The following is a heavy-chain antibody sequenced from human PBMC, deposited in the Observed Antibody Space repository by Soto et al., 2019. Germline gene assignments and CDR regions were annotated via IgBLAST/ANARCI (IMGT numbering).Heavy chain of an antibody. D-gene: IGHD3-22*01. J-gene: IGHJ5*02. CDR2: IYYSGST. V-gene: IGHV4-39*01. CDR1: GGSISSSSYY. Sequence: QLQLQESGPGLVKPSETLSLTCTVSGGSISSSSYYWGWIRQPPGKGLEWIGSIYYSGSTYYNPSLKSRVTISVDTSKNQFSLKLSSVTAADTAVYYCARLSCCDIYDSSGTSLNWFDPWGQGTLVTVSS. CDR3: ARLSCCDIYDSSGTSLNWFDP.